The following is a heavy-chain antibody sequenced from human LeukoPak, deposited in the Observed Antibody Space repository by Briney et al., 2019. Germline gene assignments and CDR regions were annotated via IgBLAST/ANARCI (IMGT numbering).Heavy chain of an antibody. J-gene: IGHJ4*02. CDR1: GFTVSSNY. D-gene: IGHD1-1*01. V-gene: IGHV3-53*01. CDR2: IYSGGST. Sequence: GGSLRLSCAASGFTVSSNYMSWVRQAPGKGLEWVSVIYSGGSTYYADSVKGRFTISRDNSKNTLYLQMNSLRAEDTAVYYCAKDHDSGWTISPFDYWGQGTLVTVSS. CDR3: AKDHDSGWTISPFDY.